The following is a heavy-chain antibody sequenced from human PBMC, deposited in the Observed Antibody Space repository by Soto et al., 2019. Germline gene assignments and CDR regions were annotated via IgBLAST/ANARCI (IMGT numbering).Heavy chain of an antibody. CDR1: GGTFSSYA. D-gene: IGHD3-22*01. J-gene: IGHJ6*01. Sequence: QVQLVQSGAEVQKPGSSVNVSCKASGGTFSSYAISWVRQAPGQGLEWMGGIIPIFGTANYAQKFQGRVTITADESTSTGYMELSSLRSEDTAVYYCARDKVGYYDSSGYYRVSVPPDYYYGMDVWGQGTTVNVSS. V-gene: IGHV1-69*01. CDR2: IIPIFGTA. CDR3: ARDKVGYYDSSGYYRVSVPPDYYYGMDV.